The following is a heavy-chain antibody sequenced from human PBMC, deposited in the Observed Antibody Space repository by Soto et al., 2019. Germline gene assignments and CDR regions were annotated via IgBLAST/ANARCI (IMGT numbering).Heavy chain of an antibody. V-gene: IGHV1-18*01. Sequence: QVQLVQSGAEVKKPGASVKVSCKASGYTFTSYGISWVRQAPGQGLDWMGWISAYNGNTNYAQKLQGRVTMTTDTSTSTAYMELRSLRSDDTAVYYCARVQFGVVVVAATGHYYYGMDVWGQGTTVTVSS. CDR3: ARVQFGVVVVAATGHYYYGMDV. CDR1: GYTFTSYG. J-gene: IGHJ6*02. D-gene: IGHD2-15*01. CDR2: ISAYNGNT.